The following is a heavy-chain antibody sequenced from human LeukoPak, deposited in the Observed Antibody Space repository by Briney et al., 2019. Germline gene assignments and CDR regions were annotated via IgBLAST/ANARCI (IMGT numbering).Heavy chain of an antibody. D-gene: IGHD2-2*01. J-gene: IGHJ3*02. CDR2: INPNSGGA. V-gene: IGHV1-2*02. CDR3: ARVIPTASSDFDI. CDR1: GYTFTGYY. Sequence: ASVKVSCKASGYTFTGYYMHWVRQAPGQGLEWMGWINPNSGGANYAQNFQGRVTLTRDTSISTAYMELSRLRFDDTAVYYCARVIPTASSDFDIWGQGTIVTVSS.